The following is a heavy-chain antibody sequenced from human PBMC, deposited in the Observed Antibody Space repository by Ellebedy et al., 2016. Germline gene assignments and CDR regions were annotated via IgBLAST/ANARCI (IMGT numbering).Heavy chain of an antibody. CDR1: GGSISSGDYY. CDR2: IYYSGST. D-gene: IGHD5-18*01. CDR3: ARSPTVDTPMATASTFDY. Sequence: SETLSLTCTVSGGSISSGDYYWSWIRQHPGKGLEWIGYIYYSGSTYYNPSLKSRVTISVDTSKNQFSLKLSSVTAADTAVYYCARSPTVDTPMATASTFDYWGQGTPVTVSS. V-gene: IGHV4-30-4*01. J-gene: IGHJ4*02.